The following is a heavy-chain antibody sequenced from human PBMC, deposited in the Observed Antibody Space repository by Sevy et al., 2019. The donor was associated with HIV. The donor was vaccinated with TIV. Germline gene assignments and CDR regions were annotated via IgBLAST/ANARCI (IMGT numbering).Heavy chain of an antibody. CDR1: GFTFSNYG. J-gene: IGHJ4*02. D-gene: IGHD6-6*01. CDR3: AKDLTGRYTSSSGDFDY. V-gene: IGHV3-30*02. Sequence: GGSLRLSCAASGFTFSNYGMHWVRQAPGKGLEWVALIRFDASTKYYKHSLKGRFTDSRDNAKNILYLQMNSLRPEDTAVYYCAKDLTGRYTSSSGDFDYWGQGTLITVS. CDR2: IRFDASTK.